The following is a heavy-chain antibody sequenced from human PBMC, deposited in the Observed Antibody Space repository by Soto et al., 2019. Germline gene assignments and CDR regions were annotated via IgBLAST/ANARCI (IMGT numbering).Heavy chain of an antibody. D-gene: IGHD3-3*01. CDR1: GYTFTSYG. J-gene: IGHJ4*02. Sequence: QVQLVQSGAEVKKPGASLRVSCKASGYTFTSYGINWARQAPGQGLEWIGWVTAYNDERKFAEKFQDRRSMTTDTATTTAFMELMSLRSDDTAMYYCARFDFWSVYSQDHWGQGTLVTVSS. CDR2: VTAYNDER. V-gene: IGHV1-18*04. CDR3: ARFDFWSVYSQDH.